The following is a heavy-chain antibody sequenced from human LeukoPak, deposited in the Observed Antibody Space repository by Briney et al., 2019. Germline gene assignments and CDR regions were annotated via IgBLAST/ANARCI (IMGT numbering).Heavy chain of an antibody. D-gene: IGHD3-16*01. CDR1: GFIFNNYW. CDR3: AREGYDYVWQTTEQDGMDV. CDR2: LNTDGSST. J-gene: IGHJ6*02. V-gene: IGHV3-74*01. Sequence: GGSLRLSCVASGFIFNNYWMHWVRQVPGKGLVWVSRLNTDGSSTSYADSVKGRFTISRDNAKNTLYLQMNSLRAEDTAVYYCAREGYDYVWQTTEQDGMDVWGQGTTVTVSS.